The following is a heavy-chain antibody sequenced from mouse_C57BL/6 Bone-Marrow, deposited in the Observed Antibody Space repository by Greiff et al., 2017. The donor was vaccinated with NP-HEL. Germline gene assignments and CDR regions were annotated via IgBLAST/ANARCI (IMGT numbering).Heavy chain of an antibody. CDR3: ARRYYGSSSAWFAY. CDR1: GYTFTSYD. J-gene: IGHJ3*01. Sequence: QVQLQQSGPELVKPGASVKLSCKASGYTFTSYDINWVKQRPGQGLEWIGWIYPRDGSTKVPEKFKGKATLTVDTSSSTAYMELHSLTSEYSAVYFCARRYYGSSSAWFAYWGQGTLVTVSA. D-gene: IGHD1-1*01. V-gene: IGHV1-85*01. CDR2: IYPRDGST.